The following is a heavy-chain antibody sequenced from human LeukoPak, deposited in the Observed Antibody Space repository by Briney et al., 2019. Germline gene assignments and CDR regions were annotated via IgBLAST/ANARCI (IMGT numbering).Heavy chain of an antibody. Sequence: GASVKVSCKVSGDTLTEFSIHWVRQAPGKGLEWMAGFDPDDGEAVFAHKVQGRVTMTEDISTDTAYMELSSLRSEDTAIYYCATFSPPLVRGVIGYDYWGQGTLVTVSS. V-gene: IGHV1-24*01. CDR3: ATFSPPLVRGVIGYDY. D-gene: IGHD3-10*01. J-gene: IGHJ4*02. CDR2: FDPDDGEA. CDR1: GDTLTEFS.